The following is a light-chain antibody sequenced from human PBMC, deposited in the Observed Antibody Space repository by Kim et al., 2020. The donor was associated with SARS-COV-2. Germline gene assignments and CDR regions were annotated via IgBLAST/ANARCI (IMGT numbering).Light chain of an antibody. J-gene: IGKJ2*01. CDR3: QQYVSSPYT. CDR2: GAS. CDR1: QSISSSS. V-gene: IGKV3-20*01. Sequence: EIVLTQSPGTLSLSPGERATLSCRASQSISSSSLAWYQQKPGQAPRLLIYGASSRATGIPDRFSGRGSGTDFTLTISRLEPEDFAVYYCQQYVSSPYTFGQGTKLEI.